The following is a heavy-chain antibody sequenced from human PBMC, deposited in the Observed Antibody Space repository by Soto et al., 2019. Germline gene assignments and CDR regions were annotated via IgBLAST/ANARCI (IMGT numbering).Heavy chain of an antibody. D-gene: IGHD5-12*01. CDR2: INAGNGNT. V-gene: IGHV1-3*05. CDR3: ARVSGYYLPDY. CDR1: GYPFTNYA. J-gene: IGHJ4*02. Sequence: QVQLVQSGAEEKKPGASVKFSCKASGYPFTNYATPWVRQAPGQRLEWMGWINAGNGNTKYSQKFQGRVTITRDTSASTAYMELSSLRSEDTAVYYCARVSGYYLPDYWGQGTLVTVSS.